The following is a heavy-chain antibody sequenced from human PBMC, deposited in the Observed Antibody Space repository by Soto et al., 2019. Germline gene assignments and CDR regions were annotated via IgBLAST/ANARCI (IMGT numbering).Heavy chain of an antibody. J-gene: IGHJ6*02. CDR3: AAELGFGKLSVV. CDR2: IIPLFGTT. CDR1: GDTFKNCV. D-gene: IGHD3-10*01. V-gene: IGHV1-69*05. Sequence: SVKVSCKASGDTFKNCVISWVRQAPGQGLEWMGGIIPLFGTTDFAQRFQGRLTITTDESTTTAYMELSRLRSEDTATYYCAAELGFGKLSVVWGQGTTVTVSS.